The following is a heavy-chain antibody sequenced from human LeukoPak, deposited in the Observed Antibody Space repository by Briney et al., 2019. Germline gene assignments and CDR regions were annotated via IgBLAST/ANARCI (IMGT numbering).Heavy chain of an antibody. D-gene: IGHD4-17*01. J-gene: IGHJ5*02. CDR3: ARGGYGDYFP. CDR2: IIPILGIA. V-gene: IGHV1-69*04. CDR1: GGTFSSYA. Sequence: SVKVSCEASGGTFSSYAISWVRQTPGQGLEWMGRIIPILGIANYAQKFQGRVTITADKSTSTAYMELSSLRSEDTAVYYCARGGYGDYFPWGQGTLVTVSS.